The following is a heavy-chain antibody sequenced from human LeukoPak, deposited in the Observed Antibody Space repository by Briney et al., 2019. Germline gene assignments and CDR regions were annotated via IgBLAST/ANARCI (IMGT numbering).Heavy chain of an antibody. Sequence: SETLSLTCTVSGYSISSDYYWGWIRQPPGKGLEWIGYIYYSGSTYYNPSLKSRVTISVDTSKNQFSLKLSSVTAADTAVYYCARGSRAYDSSGYYYGYWGQGTLVTVSS. D-gene: IGHD3-22*01. V-gene: IGHV4-38-2*02. CDR2: IYYSGST. J-gene: IGHJ4*02. CDR1: GYSISSDYY. CDR3: ARGSRAYDSSGYYYGY.